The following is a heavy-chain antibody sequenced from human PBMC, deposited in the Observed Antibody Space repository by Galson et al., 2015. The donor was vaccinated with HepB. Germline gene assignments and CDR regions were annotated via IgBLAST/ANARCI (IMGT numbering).Heavy chain of an antibody. CDR2: ISAYNGNT. J-gene: IGHJ4*02. CDR3: ARDDTANSNLPYYFDY. D-gene: IGHD4-11*01. Sequence: SVKVSCKASGYTFTSYGISWVRQAPGQGLEWMGWISAYNGNTNYAQKLQGRVTMTTDTSTSTAYMELRSLRSDDTAVYYCARDDTANSNLPYYFDYWGQGTLVTVSS. CDR1: GYTFTSYG. V-gene: IGHV1-18*04.